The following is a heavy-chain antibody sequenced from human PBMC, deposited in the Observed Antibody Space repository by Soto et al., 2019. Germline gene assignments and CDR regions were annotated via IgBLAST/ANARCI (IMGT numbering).Heavy chain of an antibody. V-gene: IGHV3-23*01. J-gene: IGHJ4*02. CDR1: G. CDR3: AKVPSGYSSSSPHFGY. Sequence: GVSCVRQEPGKGLEWVSAISGSGGSTYYADSVKGRFTIARDNSKNTLYLQMNSLRAEDTAVYYCAKVPSGYSSSSPHFGYCGQGTLVTVSS. CDR2: ISGSGGST. D-gene: IGHD6-6*01.